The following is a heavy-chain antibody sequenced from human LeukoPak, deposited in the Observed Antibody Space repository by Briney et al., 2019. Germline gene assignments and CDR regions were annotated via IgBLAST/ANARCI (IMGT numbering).Heavy chain of an antibody. CDR3: TRRFGVNSWWFDP. J-gene: IGHJ5*02. D-gene: IGHD4-23*01. Sequence: PGGSLRLSCAASGFTFGNAWMNWVRQASGKGLEWVGRIRSKANNYATAYAASVKGRFTISRDDSKNTAYLQMNSLRTEDTAVYYCTRRFGVNSWWFDPWGQGTLVTVSS. CDR1: GFTFGNAW. CDR2: IRSKANNYAT. V-gene: IGHV3-73*01.